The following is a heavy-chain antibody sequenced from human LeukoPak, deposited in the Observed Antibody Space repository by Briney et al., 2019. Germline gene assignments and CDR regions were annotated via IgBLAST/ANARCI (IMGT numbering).Heavy chain of an antibody. Sequence: GESLKIFCKGSGYSFTSYWIVWVRQMPGKGLELRGIIYRGDSDTRYSPSFQDQVTISADKSISTAYLQWSSLKASDTAMYYCARHGEDFRATYNWFDPWGQGTLVTVSS. CDR3: ARHGEDFRATYNWFDP. D-gene: IGHD1-26*01. CDR1: GYSFTSYW. CDR2: IYRGDSDT. V-gene: IGHV5-51*01. J-gene: IGHJ5*02.